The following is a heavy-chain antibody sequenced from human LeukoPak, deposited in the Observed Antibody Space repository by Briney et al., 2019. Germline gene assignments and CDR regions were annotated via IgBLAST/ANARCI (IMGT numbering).Heavy chain of an antibody. CDR3: AKARREIRAVAGYYFDY. CDR2: IWYDGSNK. Sequence: GGSLRLSCAASGFTFSSYGMHWVRQAPGKGLEWVAVIWYDGSNKYYADSVKGRFTISRDNSKNTLYLQMNSLGAEDTAVYYCAKARREIRAVAGYYFDYWGQGTLVTVSS. CDR1: GFTFSSYG. D-gene: IGHD6-19*01. V-gene: IGHV3-33*06. J-gene: IGHJ4*02.